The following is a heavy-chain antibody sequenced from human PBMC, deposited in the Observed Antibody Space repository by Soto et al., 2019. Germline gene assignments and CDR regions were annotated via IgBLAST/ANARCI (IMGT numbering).Heavy chain of an antibody. CDR2: IGGGGHGT. J-gene: IGHJ4*02. Sequence: GSLRLCCAASGXPLGNYSMSWVRQAPGKGLEWISCIGGGGHGTNYADSVKGRFTISRDNSRNTLYLKMNSLRVEDTAVYYCAKDPRLQLGFWGQGTLGTVSS. CDR3: AKDPRLQLGF. CDR1: GXPLGNYS. D-gene: IGHD1-1*01. V-gene: IGHV3-23*01.